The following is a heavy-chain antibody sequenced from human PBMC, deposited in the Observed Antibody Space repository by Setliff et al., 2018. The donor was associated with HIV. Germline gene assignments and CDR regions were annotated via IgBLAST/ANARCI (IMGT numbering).Heavy chain of an antibody. J-gene: IGHJ4*02. CDR2: IHYTGST. D-gene: IGHD2-21*02. CDR3: ARQGNIVVVTSFDY. CDR1: GAPVSSGRYY. Sequence: SETLSLTCSVSGAPVSSGRYYWGWIRQPPGKGLEWIATIHYTGSTYYNPSLKNRVTISADTSKNQFSLRLNSVTAADTAVYYCARQGNIVVVTSFDYWGQGTLVTVSS. V-gene: IGHV4-39*01.